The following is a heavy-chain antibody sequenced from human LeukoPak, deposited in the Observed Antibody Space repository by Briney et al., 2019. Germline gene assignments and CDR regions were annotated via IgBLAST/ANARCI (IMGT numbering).Heavy chain of an antibody. V-gene: IGHV3-23*01. J-gene: IGHJ4*02. CDR2: ISGSGGST. CDR3: AKVGRVRRGIFGVVMPCYFDY. Sequence: GGSLRLSCAASGFTFSSYAMSWVRQAPGKGLEWVSAISGSGGSTYYADSVKGRFTISRDNSKNTLYLQTNSLRAEDTAVYYCAKVGRVRRGIFGVVMPCYFDYWGQGTLVTVSS. CDR1: GFTFSSYA. D-gene: IGHD3-3*01.